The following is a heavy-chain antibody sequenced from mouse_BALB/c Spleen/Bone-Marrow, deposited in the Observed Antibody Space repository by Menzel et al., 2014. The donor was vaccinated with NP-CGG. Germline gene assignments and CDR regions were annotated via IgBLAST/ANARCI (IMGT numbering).Heavy chain of an antibody. CDR2: IDPANGNA. CDR1: GFNIKDTY. D-gene: IGHD1-2*01. V-gene: IGHV14-3*02. CDR3: TNGDPLYAMDY. J-gene: IGHJ4*01. Sequence: EVQVVESGAELVKPGASVNLSCTASGFNIKDTYMHWVKQRPEQGLEWIGWIDPANGNAKYDPNFQDKATITADTSSNTSYLHLSSLTSEDTAVYYCTNGDPLYAMDYWGQGTSVTVSS.